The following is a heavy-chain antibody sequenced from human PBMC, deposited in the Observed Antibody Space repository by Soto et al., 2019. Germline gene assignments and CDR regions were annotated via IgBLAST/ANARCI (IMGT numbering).Heavy chain of an antibody. CDR1: GFTFSSYE. Sequence: GSLRSTGASSGFTFSSYEMNWVRQAPGKGLEWVSYISSSGSTIYYADSVKGRFTISRDNAKNSLYLQMNSLSAEDTAVYYCARDSYDPYCSSTSCSYSMDVWGQGTKVTVYS. V-gene: IGHV3-48*03. CDR2: ISSSGSTI. J-gene: IGHJ6*02. CDR3: ARDSYDPYCSSTSCSYSMDV. D-gene: IGHD2-2*01.